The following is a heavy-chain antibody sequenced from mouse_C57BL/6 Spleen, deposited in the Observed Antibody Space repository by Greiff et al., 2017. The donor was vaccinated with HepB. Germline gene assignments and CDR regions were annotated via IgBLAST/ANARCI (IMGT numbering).Heavy chain of an antibody. Sequence: VQLQQPGAELVKPGASVKLSCKASGYTFTSYWMQWVKQRPGQGLEWIGEIDPSDSYTNYNQKFKGKATLTVDTSSSTAYMQLSSLTSEDSAVYYCARWTYYSGSSYGFAYWGQGTLVTVSA. CDR1: GYTFTSYW. CDR3: ARWTYYSGSSYGFAY. D-gene: IGHD1-1*01. V-gene: IGHV1-50*01. CDR2: IDPSDSYT. J-gene: IGHJ3*01.